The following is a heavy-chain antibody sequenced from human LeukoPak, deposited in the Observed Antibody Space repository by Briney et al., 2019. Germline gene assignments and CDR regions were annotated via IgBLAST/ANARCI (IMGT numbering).Heavy chain of an antibody. CDR1: GFTFSSSA. V-gene: IGHV3-9*01. CDR3: ARLPAYCSSTSCYYDY. D-gene: IGHD2-2*01. CDR2: ISWNSGSI. Sequence: GGSLRLSCAASGFTFSSSAMAWVRHAPGKGLEWVSGISWNSGSIGYADSVKGRFTISRDNAKNSLFLQMNSLRAEDTAVYYCARLPAYCSSTSCYYDYWGQGTLVTVSS. J-gene: IGHJ4*02.